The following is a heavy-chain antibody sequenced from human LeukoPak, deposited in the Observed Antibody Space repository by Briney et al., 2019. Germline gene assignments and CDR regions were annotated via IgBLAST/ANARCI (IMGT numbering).Heavy chain of an antibody. CDR1: GFTFQDYG. Sequence: PGGSLRLSCAASGFTFQDYGMHWVRLAPGKGLEWVSSISSSSSYIYYADSVKGRFTISRDNAKNSLYLQMNSLRAEDTAVYCCARDPAELYYYDSSGYAPRSYYFDYWGQGTLVTVSS. J-gene: IGHJ4*02. CDR2: ISSSSSYI. CDR3: ARDPAELYYYDSSGYAPRSYYFDY. V-gene: IGHV3-21*01. D-gene: IGHD3-22*01.